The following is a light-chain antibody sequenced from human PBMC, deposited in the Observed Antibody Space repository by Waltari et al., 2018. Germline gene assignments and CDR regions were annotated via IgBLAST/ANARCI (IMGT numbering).Light chain of an antibody. CDR3: QQYNNWPPWT. V-gene: IGKV3-15*01. J-gene: IGKJ1*01. CDR2: GAS. CDR1: QSVSSN. Sequence: EIVMTQSPATLSVSPGERATLSCRASQSVSSNLAWYQQKPGQAPRLLIYGASTRATGTPARFRGSGSGTDFTLTISSLQSEDFAVYYCQQYNNWPPWTFGQGTKVEIK.